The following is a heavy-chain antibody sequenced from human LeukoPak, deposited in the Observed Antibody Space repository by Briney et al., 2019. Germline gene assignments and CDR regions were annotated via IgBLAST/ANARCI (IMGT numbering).Heavy chain of an antibody. D-gene: IGHD3-16*01. CDR2: IRSSNIYT. J-gene: IGHJ4*02. CDR3: ASGRLGY. Sequence: GGSLRLSCAASGFTFSDYHMSWTRQAPGKGLEWVSYIRSSNIYTNYADSVKGRFTISRDNAKNSLYLQMNSLRAEDTAVYYCASGRLGYWGQGTLVTVSS. V-gene: IGHV3-11*03. CDR1: GFTFSDYH.